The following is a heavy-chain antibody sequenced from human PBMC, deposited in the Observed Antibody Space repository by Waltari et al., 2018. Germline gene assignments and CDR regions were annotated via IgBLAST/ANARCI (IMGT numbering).Heavy chain of an antibody. CDR2: ISPTNGNT. D-gene: IGHD3-22*01. CDR1: GYTFTNFG. J-gene: IGHJ4*02. V-gene: IGHV1-18*01. CDR3: ARDWRVQLWLKGYFDY. Sequence: QVQLVQSGGEVGKPGDSVRVSCKASGYTFTNFGISWVRQAPGQGLEWMGWISPTNGNTNFAQKCQGRVLLTTDASTTTAYLELTSLTSDDTAVYYCARDWRVQLWLKGYFDYWGQGSLVTVSS.